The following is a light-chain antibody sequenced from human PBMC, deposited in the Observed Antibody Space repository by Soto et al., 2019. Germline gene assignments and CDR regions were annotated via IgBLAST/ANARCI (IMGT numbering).Light chain of an antibody. CDR3: CSYAGSYTWV. J-gene: IGLJ3*02. CDR2: DVN. CDR1: SSDVGGYNY. Sequence: QSARTQPRSVSGSPGQSVTTSCTGTSSDVGGYNYVSWYQQYPGKAPKLMIYDVNKWPSGVPDRFSGSKSGTTASLTISGLQAEDEADYYCCSYAGSYTWVFGGVTKLTVL. V-gene: IGLV2-11*01.